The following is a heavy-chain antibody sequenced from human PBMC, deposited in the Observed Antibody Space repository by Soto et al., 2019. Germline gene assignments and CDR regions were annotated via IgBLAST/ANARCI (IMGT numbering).Heavy chain of an antibody. CDR2: ISGSGGST. Sequence: PGGALRLSCTPSGFTFNTSARHWVRQAQGKGLEWVSAISGSGGSTYYADSVKGRFTISRDNSKNTLYLQINSLRAEDTAVYYCAKPSSPGYDILTGYFDYWGQGTLVTVSS. V-gene: IGHV3-23*01. D-gene: IGHD3-9*01. CDR3: AKPSSPGYDILTGYFDY. CDR1: GFTFNTSA. J-gene: IGHJ4*02.